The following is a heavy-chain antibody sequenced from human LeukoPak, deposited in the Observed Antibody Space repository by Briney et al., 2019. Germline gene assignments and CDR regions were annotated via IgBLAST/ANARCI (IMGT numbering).Heavy chain of an antibody. CDR2: IRDDGSNK. CDR1: GFSFSSYG. V-gene: IGHV3-30*02. D-gene: IGHD2-15*01. Sequence: GGSLRLSCATSGFSFSSYGMHWVRQAPGKGLEWVAFIRDDGSNKYYVDSVKGRFTISRDNSKNTVYLLMNSLRAEDTAVYYCAKGYCSGGSCWTFDYWGQGTLVTVSS. CDR3: AKGYCSGGSCWTFDY. J-gene: IGHJ4*02.